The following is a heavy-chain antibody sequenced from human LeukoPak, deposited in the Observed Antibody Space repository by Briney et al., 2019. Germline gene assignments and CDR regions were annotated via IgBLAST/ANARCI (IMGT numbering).Heavy chain of an antibody. CDR3: TTPKNPYSSGWDDAFDI. D-gene: IGHD6-19*01. V-gene: IGHV3-15*01. Sequence: GGSLRLSCAASGLTFSNAWMSWVRQAPGKGLEWVGRIKSKTDGGTTDYAAPVKGRFTISRDDSKNTLYLQMNSLKTEDTAVYYCTTPKNPYSSGWDDAFDIWGQGTMVTVSS. CDR2: IKSKTDGGTT. CDR1: GLTFSNAW. J-gene: IGHJ3*02.